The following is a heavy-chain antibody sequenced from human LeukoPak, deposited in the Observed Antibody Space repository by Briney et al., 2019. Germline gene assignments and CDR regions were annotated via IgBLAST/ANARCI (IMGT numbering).Heavy chain of an antibody. D-gene: IGHD5-18*01. CDR3: ARLHTAMVGYYYYGMDV. Sequence: ASVKVSCKASGYTFTTYGINWVRQAPGQGLEWMGWINTNTGNPTYAQGFTGRFVFSVDTSVSTAYLQISSLKAEDTAVYYCARLHTAMVGYYYYGMDVWGQGTTVTVSS. V-gene: IGHV7-4-1*02. CDR1: GYTFTTYG. J-gene: IGHJ6*02. CDR2: INTNTGNP.